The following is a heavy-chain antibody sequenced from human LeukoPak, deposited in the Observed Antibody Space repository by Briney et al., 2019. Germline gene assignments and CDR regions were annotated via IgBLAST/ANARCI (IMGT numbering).Heavy chain of an antibody. CDR1: GCTFSSYA. CDR3: ARVRDGYNHPHDY. CDR2: IIPIFGTA. J-gene: IGHJ4*02. D-gene: IGHD5-24*01. V-gene: IGHV1-69*06. Sequence: SVTVSCKASGCTFSSYAISWVRQAPGQGLEWMGRIIPIFGTANYAQKFQGRVTITADKSTSTAYMELSSLRSEDTAVYYCARVRDGYNHPHDYWGQGTLVTVSS.